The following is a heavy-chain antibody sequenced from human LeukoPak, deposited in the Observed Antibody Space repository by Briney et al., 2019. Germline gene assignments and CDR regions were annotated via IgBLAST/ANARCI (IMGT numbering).Heavy chain of an antibody. D-gene: IGHD3-22*01. CDR1: GFTFSSYA. CDR2: ISYDGSNK. V-gene: IGHV3-30-3*01. CDR3: ARDGITMIVVGILDY. Sequence: GGSLRLSCAASGFTFSSYAMHWVRQAPGKGLEWVAVISYDGSNKYYADSVKGRFTISRDNSKNTLYLQMNSLRAEDTAVYYCARDGITMIVVGILDYWGQGTLVTVSS. J-gene: IGHJ4*02.